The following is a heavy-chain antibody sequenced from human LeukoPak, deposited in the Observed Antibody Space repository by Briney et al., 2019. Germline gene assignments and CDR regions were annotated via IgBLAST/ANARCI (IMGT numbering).Heavy chain of an antibody. Sequence: PGGSLRLSCAASGFTFSSYDMSWVRQAPGKGLEWVSGISGSGRSTYYADSVKGRFTISRDNSKSMLYVQMNSLRAEDTAVYYCAKHHYYDSNAYSWFDPWGQGTLVTVSS. CDR3: AKHHYYDSNAYSWFDP. J-gene: IGHJ5*02. CDR1: GFTFSSYD. D-gene: IGHD3-22*01. CDR2: ISGSGRST. V-gene: IGHV3-23*01.